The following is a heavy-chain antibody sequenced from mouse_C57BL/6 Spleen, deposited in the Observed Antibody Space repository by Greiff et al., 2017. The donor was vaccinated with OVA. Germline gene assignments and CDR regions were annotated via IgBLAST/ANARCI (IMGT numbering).Heavy chain of an antibody. Sequence: EVKLMESGGGLVKPGGSLKLSCAASGFTFSSYAMSWVRQTPEKRLEWVATISDGGSYTYYPDNVKGRFTISRDNAKNNLYLQMSHLKSEDTAMYYCARVELRSYYFDYWGQGTTLTVSS. V-gene: IGHV5-4*03. CDR3: ARVELRSYYFDY. D-gene: IGHD3-2*02. CDR1: GFTFSSYA. J-gene: IGHJ2*01. CDR2: ISDGGSYT.